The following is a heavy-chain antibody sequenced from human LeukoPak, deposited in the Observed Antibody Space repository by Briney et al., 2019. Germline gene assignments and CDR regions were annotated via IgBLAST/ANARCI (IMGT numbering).Heavy chain of an antibody. D-gene: IGHD4-23*01. J-gene: IGHJ4*02. V-gene: IGHV3-9*01. CDR2: ISWNSGSI. Sequence: PGGSLRLSCAASGFTFDDYAMHWVRQAPGKGLEWVSGISWNSGSIGYADSVKGRFTISRDNAKSSLYLQMNSLRAEDTALYYCAKDSSTVVTYYFDYWGQGTLVTVSS. CDR3: AKDSSTVVTYYFDY. CDR1: GFTFDDYA.